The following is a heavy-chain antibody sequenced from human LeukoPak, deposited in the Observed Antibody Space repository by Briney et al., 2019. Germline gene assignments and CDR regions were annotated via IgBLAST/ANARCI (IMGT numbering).Heavy chain of an antibody. Sequence: ASVRVSCKTSGYTFIGYYMHWVRQAPGRGLEWMGWINPDNGAINYAQKFQGRVTMTRHTSINTVYMELGRLGSDDTAVYYCTRERLSPGKGFDHWGQGTLVTVSS. D-gene: IGHD4-23*01. CDR1: GYTFIGYY. CDR3: TRERLSPGKGFDH. J-gene: IGHJ4*02. V-gene: IGHV1-2*02. CDR2: INPDNGAI.